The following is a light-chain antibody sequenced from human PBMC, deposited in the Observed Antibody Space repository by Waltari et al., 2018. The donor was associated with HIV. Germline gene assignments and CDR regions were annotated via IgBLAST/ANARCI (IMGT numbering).Light chain of an antibody. CDR2: LTS. CDR1: QTIDTY. CDR3: QQTYSPPRT. Sequence: DIQMTQSPTSLSARIGDKITITCRASQTIDTYLNWYQFRPGQVPKLLVYLTSTVHTAVPPRFSGRGSGTVFSLTISDVQPEDMATYFCQQTYSPPRTFGLGTRLE. J-gene: IGKJ5*01. V-gene: IGKV1-39*01.